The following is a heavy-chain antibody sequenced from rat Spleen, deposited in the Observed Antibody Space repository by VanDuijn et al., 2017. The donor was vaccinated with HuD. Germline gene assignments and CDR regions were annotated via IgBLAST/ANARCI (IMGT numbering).Heavy chain of an antibody. Sequence: EVELVESGGGLVQPGRSMKLSCAASGFTFSNYDMAWVRQAPTQGLEWVASITNTGDPTYYPDSVKGRFTISRDNAKSTLYLQMNSLRSEDTATYYCSNYGGDYWGQGVMVTVSS. V-gene: IGHV5-25*01. D-gene: IGHD1-11*01. CDR1: GFTFSNYD. CDR2: ITNTGDPT. J-gene: IGHJ2*01. CDR3: SNYGGDY.